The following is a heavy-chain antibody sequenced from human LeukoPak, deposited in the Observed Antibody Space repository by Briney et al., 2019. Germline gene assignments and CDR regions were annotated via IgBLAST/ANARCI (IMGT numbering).Heavy chain of an antibody. J-gene: IGHJ3*02. Sequence: SETLSLTCTVSGYSISSYYWSWIRQPPGKGLEWIGNIYYSGSTNYNPSLKSRVTISVDTSKNQFSLKLTSVTAADTAVYYCASYSGTYSAFEIWGQGTLVTVSS. D-gene: IGHD1-26*01. V-gene: IGHV4-59*12. CDR1: GYSISSYY. CDR3: ASYSGTYSAFEI. CDR2: IYYSGST.